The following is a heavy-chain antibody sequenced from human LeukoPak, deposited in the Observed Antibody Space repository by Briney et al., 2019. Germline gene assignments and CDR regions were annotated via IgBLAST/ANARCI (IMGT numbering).Heavy chain of an antibody. CDR3: ALLTIGYYDSSEVDY. J-gene: IGHJ4*02. CDR2: IIPIFGTA. D-gene: IGHD3-22*01. V-gene: IGHV1-69*05. CDR1: GGTFSSYA. Sequence: SVKVSCKASGGTFSSYAISWVRQAPGQGLEWMGGIIPIFGTANYAQKFQGRVTITTDESTSTAYMELSSLRSEDTAVYYCALLTIGYYDSSEVDYWGQGTLVTVSS.